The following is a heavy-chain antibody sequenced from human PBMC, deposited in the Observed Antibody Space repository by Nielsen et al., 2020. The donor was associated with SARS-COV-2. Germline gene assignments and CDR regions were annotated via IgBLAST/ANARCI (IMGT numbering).Heavy chain of an antibody. Sequence: GGSLRLSCTASGFTFSDSFMSWIRQAPGKGLEWVSYISGSGSYTNYADSLKGRFTISRDNAKNSLYLQMDSLRAEGTAFYYCARSGHCNGGICYFTEYFQDWGQGTLVTVSS. V-gene: IGHV3-11*03. CDR2: ISGSGSYT. CDR1: GFTFSDSF. CDR3: ARSGHCNGGICYFTEYFQD. D-gene: IGHD2-8*02. J-gene: IGHJ1*01.